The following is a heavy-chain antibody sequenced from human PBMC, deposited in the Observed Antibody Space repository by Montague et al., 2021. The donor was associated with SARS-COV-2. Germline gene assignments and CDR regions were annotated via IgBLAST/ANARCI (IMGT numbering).Heavy chain of an antibody. CDR1: GGSISGYY. CDR3: AKEYRIELWQTNWYFGL. CDR2: IYHSGNT. J-gene: IGHJ2*01. D-gene: IGHD5-18*01. V-gene: IGHV4-59*01. Sequence: SETLSLTCTVSGGSISGYYWSWIRQPPGKGLEWIGYIYHSGNTKYNPSLKSRVSISADTSNNQFSLRLSSVTAADTAVYYCAKEYRIELWQTNWYFGLWGRGTLVTVSS.